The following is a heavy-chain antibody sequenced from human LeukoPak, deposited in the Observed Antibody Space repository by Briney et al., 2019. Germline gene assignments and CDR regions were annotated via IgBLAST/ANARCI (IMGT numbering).Heavy chain of an antibody. D-gene: IGHD3-22*01. CDR2: IYYSGST. CDR1: GGSISSYY. J-gene: IGHJ4*02. V-gene: IGHV4-59*01. CDR3: ARDGVNYYDISGYDI. Sequence: SETLSLTCTVSGGSISSYYWSWIRQPPGKGLEWIAYIYYSGSTNYNPSLKSRVTISVDTSKNQFSLKLSSVTAADTAVYYCARDGVNYYDISGYDIWGRGTLVTVSS.